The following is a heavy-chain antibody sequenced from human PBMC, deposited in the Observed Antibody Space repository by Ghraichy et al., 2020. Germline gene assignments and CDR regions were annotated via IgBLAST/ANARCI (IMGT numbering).Heavy chain of an antibody. CDR3: ARLTIAARRYMDV. J-gene: IGHJ6*03. Sequence: SETLSLTCTVSGGSISSYYWSWIRQPPGKGLEWIGYIYYSGSTNYNPSLKSRVTISVDTSKNQFSLKLSSVTAADTAVYYCARLTIAARRYMDVWGKGTTVTVSS. CDR1: GGSISSYY. V-gene: IGHV4-59*08. D-gene: IGHD6-6*01. CDR2: IYYSGST.